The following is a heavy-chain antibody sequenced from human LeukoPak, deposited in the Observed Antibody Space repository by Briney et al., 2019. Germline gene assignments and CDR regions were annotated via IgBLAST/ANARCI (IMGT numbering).Heavy chain of an antibody. CDR2: INPNSGGT. D-gene: IGHD2-21*02. V-gene: IGHV1-2*06. CDR3: ATMPPRFKVVTAIHGY. Sequence: GASVKGSCKASGYTFTGYYMHWVRQAPGQGLEWMGRINPNSGGTNYAQKFQGRVTMTRDTSISTAYMELSRLRSDDTAVYYCATMPPRFKVVTAIHGYWGQGTLVTVSS. CDR1: GYTFTGYY. J-gene: IGHJ4*02.